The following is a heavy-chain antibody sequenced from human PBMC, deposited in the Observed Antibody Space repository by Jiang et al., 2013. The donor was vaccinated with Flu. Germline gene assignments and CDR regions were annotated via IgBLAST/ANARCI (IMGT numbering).Heavy chain of an antibody. Sequence: LLKPSETLSLTCTVSGGSISSYYWSWIRQPPGKGLEWIGYIYYSGSTNYNPSLKSRVTISVDTSKNQFSLKLSSVTAADTAVYYCARHEPGGYYDSSGYVDYWGQGTLVTVSS. D-gene: IGHD3-22*01. CDR3: ARHEPGGYYDSSGYVDY. CDR1: GGSISSYY. CDR2: IYYSGST. J-gene: IGHJ4*02. V-gene: IGHV4-59*01.